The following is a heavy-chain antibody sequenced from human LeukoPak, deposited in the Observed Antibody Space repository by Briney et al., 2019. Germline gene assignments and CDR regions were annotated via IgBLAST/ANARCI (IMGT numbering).Heavy chain of an antibody. J-gene: IGHJ4*02. D-gene: IGHD3-16*01. CDR1: GGSISSHY. CDR2: IYYSGST. V-gene: IGHV4-59*11. CDR3: ARDRPLGDLDY. Sequence: SETLSLTCTVSGGSISSHYWSWIRQPPGKGLEWIGYIYYSGSTNYNPSLKSRVTISVDTSKNQFSLKLSSVTAADTAVYYCARDRPLGDLDYWGQGTLVTVSS.